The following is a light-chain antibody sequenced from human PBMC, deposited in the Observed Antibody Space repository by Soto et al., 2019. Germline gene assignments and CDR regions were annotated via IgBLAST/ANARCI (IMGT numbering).Light chain of an antibody. V-gene: IGKV3-15*01. CDR3: QQYNNWRT. CDR2: DTS. CDR1: QSVSSN. J-gene: IGKJ1*01. Sequence: EIVMTQSPATLSVSPGERATLSCRASQSVSSNLAWYQRKPGQAPRLLIYDTSTRATGIPARFSGSGSGTEFTLTISSLQSEDFAVYYCQQYNNWRTFGQGTKVEIK.